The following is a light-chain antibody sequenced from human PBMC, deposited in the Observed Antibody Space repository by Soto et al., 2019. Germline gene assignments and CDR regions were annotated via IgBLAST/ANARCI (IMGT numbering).Light chain of an antibody. CDR2: SAS. J-gene: IGKJ1*01. Sequence: EVVLTQSPGTLSLSPGERVTLSCRASQSVASSYLAWYQQKPGRAPSLLFYSASSRATGIPDRFSGSGSGTDFALTISRLEPEDFAVYYCHHFGSLPETFGQGTNLE. V-gene: IGKV3-20*01. CDR1: QSVASSY. CDR3: HHFGSLPET.